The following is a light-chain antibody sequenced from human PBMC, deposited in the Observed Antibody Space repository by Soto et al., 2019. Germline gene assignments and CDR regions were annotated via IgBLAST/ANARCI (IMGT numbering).Light chain of an antibody. V-gene: IGLV2-8*01. CDR3: SSYVTSNVVV. CDR2: EVY. J-gene: IGLJ2*01. CDR1: RDDVGGYNY. Sequence: QSALTQPPSASGSPGQSVSISCTGTRDDVGGYNYVSWFQHHPGKAPKLLIYEVYKRPSGVPARFSGSKSGNTASLTVSGLQAEDEAIYYCSSYVTSNVVVFGGGTKVTVL.